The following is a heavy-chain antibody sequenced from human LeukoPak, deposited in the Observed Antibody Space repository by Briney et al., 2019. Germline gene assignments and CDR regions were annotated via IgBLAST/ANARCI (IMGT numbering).Heavy chain of an antibody. J-gene: IGHJ4*02. V-gene: IGHV4-34*01. D-gene: IGHD5-24*01. CDR1: GGSFSGYY. Sequence: SETLSLTCAVYGGSFSGYYWSWLRQPPGKGLEGIGESNPSGDTSYNPSLKSRVIISLDTSKNQFSLKLSSVTAADTAVYFCARGLIDGYNSHSLDYWGQGTLVTVSS. CDR2: SNPSGDT. CDR3: ARGLIDGYNSHSLDY.